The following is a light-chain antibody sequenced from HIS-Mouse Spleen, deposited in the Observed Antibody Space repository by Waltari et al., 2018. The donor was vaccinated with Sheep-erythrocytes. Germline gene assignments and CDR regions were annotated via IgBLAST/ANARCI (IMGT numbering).Light chain of an antibody. CDR2: DVS. J-gene: IGLJ1*01. CDR1: SSYVGGSNY. V-gene: IGLV2-11*01. Sequence: QSALTQPRSVSGSPGQSVTISRTRTSSYVGGSNYVSWYQQPPGKAPKLMIYDVSKRPSGVPDRFSGSKSGNTASLTISGLQAEDEADYYCCSYAGSYNHVFATGTKVTVL. CDR3: CSYAGSYNHV.